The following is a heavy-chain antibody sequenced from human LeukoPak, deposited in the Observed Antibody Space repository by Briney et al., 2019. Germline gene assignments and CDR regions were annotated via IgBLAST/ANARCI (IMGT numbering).Heavy chain of an antibody. CDR3: ASTGTDY. D-gene: IGHD3-10*01. V-gene: IGHV4-34*01. Sequence: PSKTLSLTCAVYGGSFSGYYWSWIRQPPGKGLEWIGEINHSGSTNYNPSLKSRVTISVDTSKNQFSLKLSSVTAADTAVYYCASTGTDYWGQGTLVTVSS. CDR1: GGSFSGYY. J-gene: IGHJ4*02. CDR2: INHSGST.